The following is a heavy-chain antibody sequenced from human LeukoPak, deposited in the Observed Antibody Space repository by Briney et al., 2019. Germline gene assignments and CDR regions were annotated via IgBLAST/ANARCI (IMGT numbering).Heavy chain of an antibody. J-gene: IGHJ3*02. CDR2: ISGSGGST. CDR3: ANYCSSTSCYRSAFDI. Sequence: GGSLRLSCAASGFTFSSYGMHWVRQAPGKGLEWVSAISGSGGSTYYADSVKGRFTISRDNSKNTLYLQMNSLRAEDTAVYYCANYCSSTSCYRSAFDIWGQGTMVTVSS. D-gene: IGHD2-2*02. CDR1: GFTFSSYG. V-gene: IGHV3-23*01.